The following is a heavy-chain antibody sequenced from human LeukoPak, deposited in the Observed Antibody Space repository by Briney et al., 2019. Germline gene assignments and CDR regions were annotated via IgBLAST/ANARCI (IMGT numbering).Heavy chain of an antibody. CDR1: GFTFSSYG. V-gene: IGHV3-23*01. CDR2: ISGSGGST. D-gene: IGHD2-21*02. J-gene: IGHJ6*03. Sequence: PGGSLRLSCAASGFTFSSYGMSWGRHAPGDGPEWVSAISGSGGSTYYADSVNGRFTIPRDNSKNALDLQMNSLRAEDTAVYYCAKEGSGCGGDCYSSYYYYMDAWGKGTTVTISS. CDR3: AKEGSGCGGDCYSSYYYYMDA.